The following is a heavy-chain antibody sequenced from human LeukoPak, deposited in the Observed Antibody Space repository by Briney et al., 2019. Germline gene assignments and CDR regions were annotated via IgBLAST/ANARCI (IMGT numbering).Heavy chain of an antibody. CDR2: ISYDGSNK. V-gene: IGHV3-30-3*01. J-gene: IGHJ4*02. Sequence: GGSLRLSCAASGFTFSSYAMHWVRQAPGKGLEWVAVISYDGSNKYYADSVKGRFTISRDNSKNTLYLQMNSLRAEDTAVYYCARPNYDILTGYPDYWGQGTLVTVSS. D-gene: IGHD3-9*01. CDR1: GFTFSSYA. CDR3: ARPNYDILTGYPDY.